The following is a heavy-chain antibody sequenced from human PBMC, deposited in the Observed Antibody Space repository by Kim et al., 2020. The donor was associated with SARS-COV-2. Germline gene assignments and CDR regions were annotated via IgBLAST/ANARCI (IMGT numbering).Heavy chain of an antibody. CDR3: ARCFFGGYDLGVWFDP. CDR1: GGSISSSSYC. V-gene: IGHV4-39*01. D-gene: IGHD5-12*01. Sequence: SETLSLTCTVSGGSISSSSYCWGWIRQPPGKGLEWIGSIYYSGSTYYNPSLKSRVTISVDTSKNQFSLKLSSGTAADTAVYYCARCFFGGYDLGVWFDPWGQGTLVTVSS. J-gene: IGHJ5*02. CDR2: IYYSGST.